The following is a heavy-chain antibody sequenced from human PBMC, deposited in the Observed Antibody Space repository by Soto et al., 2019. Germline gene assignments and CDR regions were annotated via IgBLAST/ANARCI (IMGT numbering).Heavy chain of an antibody. V-gene: IGHV3-33*01. CDR2: IWYDGSNK. J-gene: IGHJ3*02. CDR3: XRDLYCGGDCYSLAFAI. CDR1: GFTFSIYG. D-gene: IGHD2-21*02. Sequence: PGGALRLSCAASGFTFSIYGMHWVRQAPGKGLEVVAVIWYDGSNKYYTDSVKGRFTISRDNSKNTLYLQMNSLRAEDTAVYYCXRDLYCGGDCYSLAFAIWGPGTMVTVSS.